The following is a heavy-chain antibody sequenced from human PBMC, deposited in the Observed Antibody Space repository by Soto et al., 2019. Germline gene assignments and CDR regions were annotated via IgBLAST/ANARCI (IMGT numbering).Heavy chain of an antibody. D-gene: IGHD1-7*01. V-gene: IGHV6-1*01. CDR2: TYYRSKWYN. J-gene: IGHJ5*02. CDR1: GDSVSSNSAA. CDR3: ERVKNNWNYVGWLDP. Sequence: SQTLSLTCAISGDSVSSNSAAWNWIRQSPSRGLGWLGRTYYRSKWYNDYAVSVKSRITINPDTSKNQFSLQLNSVTPEDTAVYYCERVKNNWNYVGWLDPWGQGTLVTVYS.